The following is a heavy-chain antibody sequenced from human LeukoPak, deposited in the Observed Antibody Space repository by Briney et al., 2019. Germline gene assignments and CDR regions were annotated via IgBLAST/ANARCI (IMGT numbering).Heavy chain of an antibody. CDR3: AKDPDSGSGGYYYYGMDV. Sequence: GGSLRLSCAASGFTFSSYAMSWVRRAPGKGLEWVSAISGSGGSTYYADSVKGRFTISRDNSKNTLYLQMNSLRAEDTAVYYCAKDPDSGSGGYYYYGMDVWGQGTTVTVSS. V-gene: IGHV3-23*01. D-gene: IGHD6-6*01. CDR1: GFTFSSYA. CDR2: ISGSGGST. J-gene: IGHJ6*02.